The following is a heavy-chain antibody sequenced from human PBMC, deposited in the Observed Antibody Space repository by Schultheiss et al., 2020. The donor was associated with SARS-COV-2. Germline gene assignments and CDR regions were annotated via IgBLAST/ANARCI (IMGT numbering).Heavy chain of an antibody. J-gene: IGHJ3*02. V-gene: IGHV4-30-4*07. Sequence: SQTLSLTCAVSGGSISSGGYSWSWIRQPPGKGLEWIGYIYYSGSTYYNPSLKSRVTISVDTSKNQFSLKLSSVTAADTAVYYCARGPQGTPGETFDIWGQGTMVTVSS. CDR1: GGSISSGGYS. CDR2: IYYSGST. CDR3: ARGPQGTPGETFDI. D-gene: IGHD2-15*01.